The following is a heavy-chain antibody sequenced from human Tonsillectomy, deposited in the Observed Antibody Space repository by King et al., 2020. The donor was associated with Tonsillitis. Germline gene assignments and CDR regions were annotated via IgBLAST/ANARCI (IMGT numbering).Heavy chain of an antibody. D-gene: IGHD1-14*01. CDR2: LTVKTHGETT. V-gene: IGHV3-15*01. J-gene: IGHJ4*02. Sequence: VQLVESGGGLVNPGGSLRLSCEASGFTFTDAWMSWVRQAPGKGLEGVGRLTVKTHGETTDYAAPVKGRFTISRDDSKNRLYLQMNSLKTEDTAVYYCVTGLGRTNGDYWGPGTLVTVSS. CDR3: VTGLGRTNGDY. CDR1: GFTFTDAW.